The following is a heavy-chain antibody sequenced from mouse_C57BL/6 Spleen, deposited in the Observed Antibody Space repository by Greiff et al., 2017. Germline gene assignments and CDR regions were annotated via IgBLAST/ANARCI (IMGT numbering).Heavy chain of an antibody. CDR2: IDPSDSYT. CDR3: ASRRPGDYAMDH. J-gene: IGHJ4*01. Sequence: QVQLQQPGAELVRPGTSVKLSCKASGYTFTSYWMHWVKQRPGQGLEWIGVIDPSDSYTNYNQKFKGKATLTVDTSSSTAYMQLSSLTSEDSAVYYCASRRPGDYAMDHWGQGTSVTVSS. CDR1: GYTFTSYW. V-gene: IGHV1-59*01.